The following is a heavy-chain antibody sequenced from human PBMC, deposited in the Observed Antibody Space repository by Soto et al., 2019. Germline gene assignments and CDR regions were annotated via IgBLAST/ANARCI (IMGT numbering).Heavy chain of an antibody. Sequence: EVQLVETGGGLVQPGGSLKLSCAASGFTFSGSAMHWVRQASGKGLEWVGRIRSKGNNYATAYGASLKGRFTISRDDSKNTAYLQMISLNTEDTAVYNCSRQASDFWSGKPQYYMDVWGKGTTVAVSS. D-gene: IGHD3-3*01. CDR3: SRQASDFWSGKPQYYMDV. J-gene: IGHJ6*03. CDR2: IRSKGNNYAT. CDR1: GFTFSGSA. V-gene: IGHV3-73*01.